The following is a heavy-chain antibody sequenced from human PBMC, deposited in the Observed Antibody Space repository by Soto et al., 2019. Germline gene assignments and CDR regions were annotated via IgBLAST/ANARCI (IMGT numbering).Heavy chain of an antibody. Sequence: GGSLRLSCAASGFTFTDYWTHWVRQAPGKGLVWVSRINSDGGRTSYADSVTGRFTISRDNAKNTLYLQMNSLRVEDTALYYCARETYRGFYFDYWGQGTLVTV. CDR1: GFTFTDYW. CDR3: ARETYRGFYFDY. CDR2: INSDGGRT. V-gene: IGHV3-74*01. J-gene: IGHJ4*02. D-gene: IGHD4-4*01.